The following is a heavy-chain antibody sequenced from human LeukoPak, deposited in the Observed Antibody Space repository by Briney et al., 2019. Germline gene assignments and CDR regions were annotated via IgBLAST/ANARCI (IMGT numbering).Heavy chain of an antibody. CDR2: IYYSGST. J-gene: IGHJ4*02. Sequence: PSETLSLTCTVSGGSISSYYWSWIRQPPGKGLEWIGYIYYSGSTNYNPSLKSRVTISVDTSNNQFSLKVSSVTAADTAVYYCARSGSKVMTAINFWGQGTLVTVSS. V-gene: IGHV4-59*01. CDR1: GGSISSYY. D-gene: IGHD2-21*02. CDR3: ARSGSKVMTAINF.